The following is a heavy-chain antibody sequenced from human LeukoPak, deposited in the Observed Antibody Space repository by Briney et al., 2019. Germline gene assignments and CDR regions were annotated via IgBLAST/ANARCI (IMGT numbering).Heavy chain of an antibody. Sequence: GGSLRLSCAASGFTFSDYYMSWVRQAPGKGLERISYISNSGRNMFYGDSVKGRFTIYRDNAKNSLHLQMTSLRAEDTAVYYCARDRDFWSGCYSVWGQGTLVTVSS. V-gene: IGHV3-11*04. CDR1: GFTFSDYY. J-gene: IGHJ4*02. D-gene: IGHD3-3*01. CDR3: ARDRDFWSGCYSV. CDR2: ISNSGRNM.